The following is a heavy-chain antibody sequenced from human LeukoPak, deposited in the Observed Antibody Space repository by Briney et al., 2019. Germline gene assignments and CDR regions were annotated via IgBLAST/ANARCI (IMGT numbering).Heavy chain of an antibody. V-gene: IGHV3-33*08. D-gene: IGHD3-3*01. CDR3: ARDGGSLDY. Sequence: GGSLRLSCAASGFTFGSSAMSWVRQAPGKGLEWVAVIWYDGSNKYYADSVKGRFTISRDNSKNTLYLQMNSLRAEDTAVYYCARDGGSLDYWGQGTLVTVSS. J-gene: IGHJ4*02. CDR1: GFTFGSSA. CDR2: IWYDGSNK.